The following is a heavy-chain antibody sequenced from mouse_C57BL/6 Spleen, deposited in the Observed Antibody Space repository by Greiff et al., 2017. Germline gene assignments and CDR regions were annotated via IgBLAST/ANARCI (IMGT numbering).Heavy chain of an antibody. V-gene: IGHV1-80*01. CDR1: GYAFSSYW. D-gene: IGHD3-2*02. CDR3: ARSGSSDYFDY. J-gene: IGHJ2*01. CDR2: IYPGDGDT. Sequence: VQLQQSGAELVKPGASVKISCKASGYAFSSYWMNWAKQRPGKGLEWIGQIYPGDGDTNYNGKFKGKATLTADKSSSTAYMQLSSLTSEDSAVYFCARSGSSDYFDYWGQGTTLTVSS.